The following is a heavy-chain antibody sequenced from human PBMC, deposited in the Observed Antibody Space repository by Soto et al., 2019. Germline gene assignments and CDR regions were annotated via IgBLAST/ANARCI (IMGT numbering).Heavy chain of an antibody. CDR2: IYYTGST. Sequence: TSETLSLTCIVSGGSISSSSYYWGWIRQPPGKGLEWIGSIYYTGSTYYNPSLKSRLTISVDTSKNQFSLKLSSVTAADTAVYYCAREGGEGNYFDYWGQGTPVTVSS. CDR3: AREGGEGNYFDY. CDR1: GGSISSSSYY. V-gene: IGHV4-39*02. J-gene: IGHJ4*02. D-gene: IGHD3-16*01.